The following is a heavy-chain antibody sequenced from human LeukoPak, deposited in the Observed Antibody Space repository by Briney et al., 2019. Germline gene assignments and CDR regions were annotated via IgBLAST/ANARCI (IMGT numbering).Heavy chain of an antibody. Sequence: ASVKVSCKASGYTFTSYGISWVRQAPGQGPEWMGWISAYNGNTNYAQKLQGRVTMTTDTSTSTAYMELRSLRSDDTAVYYCAREKRRYNWNYFHDYWGQGTLVTVSS. CDR3: AREKRRYNWNYFHDY. CDR1: GYTFTSYG. D-gene: IGHD1-7*01. J-gene: IGHJ4*02. CDR2: ISAYNGNT. V-gene: IGHV1-18*01.